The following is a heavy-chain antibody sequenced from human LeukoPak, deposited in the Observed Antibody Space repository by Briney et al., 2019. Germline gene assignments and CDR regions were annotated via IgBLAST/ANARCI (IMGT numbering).Heavy chain of an antibody. Sequence: PGGSLRLSCAASGFTFSNYSMNWVRQTPGKGLEWVSYISGSSSTIYYADSVKGRFTISRDNAKNSLYLQMNSLRDEDTAVYYCARLETHWNCWYFDLWGRGTLVTVSS. V-gene: IGHV3-48*02. CDR2: ISGSSSTI. CDR1: GFTFSNYS. CDR3: ARLETHWNCWYFDL. J-gene: IGHJ2*01. D-gene: IGHD1-1*01.